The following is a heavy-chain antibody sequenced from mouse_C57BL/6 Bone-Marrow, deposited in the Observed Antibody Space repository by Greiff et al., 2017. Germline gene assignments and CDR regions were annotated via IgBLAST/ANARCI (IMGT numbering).Heavy chain of an antibody. CDR2: IYPGSGNT. D-gene: IGHD2-5*01. Sequence: QVQLKESGAELVRPGASVKLSCKASGYTFTDSYINWVKQRPGQGLEWIARIYPGSGNTYYNEKFKGKATLTADKSSSTAYMQLISLTSEDSAVYFCARSCRSNYWFAYWGQGTLVTVSA. CDR1: GYTFTDSY. V-gene: IGHV1-76*01. CDR3: ARSCRSNYWFAY. J-gene: IGHJ3*01.